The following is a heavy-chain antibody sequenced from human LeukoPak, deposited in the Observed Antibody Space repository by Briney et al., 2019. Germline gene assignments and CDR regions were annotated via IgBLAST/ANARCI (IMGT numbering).Heavy chain of an antibody. CDR2: ISGSGGST. D-gene: IGHD3-22*01. Sequence: PGGSLRLSCAASGFTFSSYAMSWVRQAPGKGLEWVSAISGSGGSTYYAASVKGRFTISRDNSKNTLYLQMNSLRAEDTAVYYCAKGKYYYDSSGYSFDYWGQGTLVTVSS. V-gene: IGHV3-23*01. CDR3: AKGKYYYDSSGYSFDY. CDR1: GFTFSSYA. J-gene: IGHJ4*02.